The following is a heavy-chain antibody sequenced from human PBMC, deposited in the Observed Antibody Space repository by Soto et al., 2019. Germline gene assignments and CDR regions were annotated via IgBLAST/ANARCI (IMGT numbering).Heavy chain of an antibody. Sequence: QVQLVESGGGVVQPGRSLRLSCTVSGFDFSSHGYHWVRQAPGKGLEWVAVIWHDGSQKYYADSVKGRFTISRDDAKATLYLQMNSLRAEDTALYNCARDDGLTQLRYWGQGALVTVSP. CDR3: ARDDGLTQLRY. J-gene: IGHJ4*02. CDR2: IWHDGSQK. CDR1: GFDFSSHG. D-gene: IGHD1-20*01. V-gene: IGHV3-33*01.